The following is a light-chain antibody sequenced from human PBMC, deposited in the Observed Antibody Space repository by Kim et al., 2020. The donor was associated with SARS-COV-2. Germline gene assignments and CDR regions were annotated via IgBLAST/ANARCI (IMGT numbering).Light chain of an antibody. CDR3: NSRDSNTNVV. V-gene: IGLV3-19*01. J-gene: IGLJ2*01. Sequence: AVGQTVRITGQGDSLRSYYASWYQQRPGQAPLLVIYGKNNRPSGTPDRFSGSSSGNTASLTITGAQAEDEAGYYCNSRDSNTNVVFGGGTQLTVL. CDR2: GKN. CDR1: SLRSYY.